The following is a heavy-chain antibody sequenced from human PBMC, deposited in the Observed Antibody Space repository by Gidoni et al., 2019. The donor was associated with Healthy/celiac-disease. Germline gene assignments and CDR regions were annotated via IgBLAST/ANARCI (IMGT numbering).Heavy chain of an antibody. Sequence: EVQLVESGGGLVKPGGSLRLSCAASGLTFSSYSMHWVRQAPGKGLEWVSSISSSSSYIYYADSVKGRFTISRDNAKNSLYLQMNSLRAEDTAVYYCARDVPKTSIAAAGANYYYYGMDVWGQGTTVTVSS. D-gene: IGHD6-13*01. V-gene: IGHV3-21*01. CDR1: GLTFSSYS. CDR3: ARDVPKTSIAAAGANYYYYGMDV. J-gene: IGHJ6*02. CDR2: ISSSSSYI.